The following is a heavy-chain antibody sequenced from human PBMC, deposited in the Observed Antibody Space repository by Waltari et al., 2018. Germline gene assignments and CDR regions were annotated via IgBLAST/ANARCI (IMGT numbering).Heavy chain of an antibody. J-gene: IGHJ4*02. CDR1: GFTFSDYY. V-gene: IGHV3-11*04. Sequence: QVQLVASGGGLVKPGVSLRLSCAASGFTFSDYYMSWIRQAPGKGLEWVSYISGSGGTIYYADSVKGRFTISRDNAKNSLYLQINSLRAEDTAVYYCARPAAAATGDFDYWGQGTLVTVSS. CDR3: ARPAAAATGDFDY. D-gene: IGHD6-13*01. CDR2: ISGSGGTI.